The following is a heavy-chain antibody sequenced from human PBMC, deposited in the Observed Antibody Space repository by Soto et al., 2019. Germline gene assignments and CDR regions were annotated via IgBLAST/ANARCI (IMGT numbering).Heavy chain of an antibody. J-gene: IGHJ4*02. D-gene: IGHD3-16*01. V-gene: IGHV3-21*01. CDR3: ARGYDVVRVPVAIRVGYFDH. Sequence: EVDLVESGGGLAKPGGALRLSCTDSGFTFSSHTMNWVRRAPGKGLEWVSSISATGSDIYYGDSVMGRFTISRDNAKNSLYLQLNNLSVEDTAVYYCARGYDVVRVPVAIRVGYFDHWGQGTVVTVSS. CDR2: ISATGSDI. CDR1: GFTFSSHT.